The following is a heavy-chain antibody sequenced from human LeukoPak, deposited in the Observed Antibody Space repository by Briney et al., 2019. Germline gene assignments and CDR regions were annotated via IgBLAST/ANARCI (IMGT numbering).Heavy chain of an antibody. CDR3: ARGRHDYGDYDFDY. D-gene: IGHD4-17*01. Sequence: PSETLSLTCAVYGGSFSGYYWSWIRQPPGKGLEWIGEINHSGSTNYNPSLKSRVTISVDTSMSQFSLKLSSVTAADTAVYYCARGRHDYGDYDFDYWGQGTLVTVSS. V-gene: IGHV4-34*01. J-gene: IGHJ4*02. CDR1: GGSFSGYY. CDR2: INHSGST.